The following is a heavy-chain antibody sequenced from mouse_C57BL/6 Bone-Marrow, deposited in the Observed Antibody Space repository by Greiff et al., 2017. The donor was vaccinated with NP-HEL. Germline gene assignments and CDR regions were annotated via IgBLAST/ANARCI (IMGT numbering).Heavy chain of an antibody. D-gene: IGHD1-1*01. V-gene: IGHV3-6*01. J-gene: IGHJ3*01. Sequence: EVQLQESGPGLVKPSQSLSLTCSVTGYSITSGYYWNWIRQFPGNKLEWMGYISYDGSNNYNPSLKNRISITRDTSKNQFFLKLNSVTTEDTATYYCARGTTEPLWAYWGQGTLVTVSA. CDR3: ARGTTEPLWAY. CDR2: ISYDGSN. CDR1: GYSITSGYY.